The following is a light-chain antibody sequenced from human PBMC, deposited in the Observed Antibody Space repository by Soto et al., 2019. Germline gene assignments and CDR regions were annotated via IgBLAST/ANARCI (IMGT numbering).Light chain of an antibody. CDR2: ANN. V-gene: IGLV2-14*02. CDR1: SSDVGSYNL. CDR3: QSFDSRLSAPV. J-gene: IGLJ2*01. Sequence: QSALTQPASVSGSPGQSITISCTGTSSDVGSYNLVSWYQQHPGKAPRLLIYANNNRPSGVPDRFSGSKSGTSASLAITGLQGDDEADYYCQSFDSRLSAPVFGGGTKLTVL.